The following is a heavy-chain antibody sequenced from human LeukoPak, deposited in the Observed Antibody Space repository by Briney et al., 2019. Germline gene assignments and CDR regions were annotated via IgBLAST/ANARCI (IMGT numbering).Heavy chain of an antibody. J-gene: IGHJ4*02. CDR1: GFTFSNYW. V-gene: IGHV3-7*01. CDR2: IKQDGSEQ. D-gene: IGHD3-10*01. Sequence: GGSLRLSCAASGFTFSNYWMIWVRQAPGKGLEWVANIKQDGSEQYSVDSVKGRFTISRDNAKNSPYLQMYRLRAEDQANYYCAKAAYMVWGVIITPPFDYWGQGTLVTVSS. CDR3: AKAAYMVWGVIITPPFDY.